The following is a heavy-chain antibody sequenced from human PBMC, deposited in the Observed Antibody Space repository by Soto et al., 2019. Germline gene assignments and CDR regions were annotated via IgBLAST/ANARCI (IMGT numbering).Heavy chain of an antibody. D-gene: IGHD3-22*01. J-gene: IGHJ6*02. CDR3: ARMPRYDTNFHV. CDR2: IRNKANGDTT. V-gene: IGHV3-72*01. Sequence: EVQVVESGGGLVQPGGSLRLSCAASGFTLSDHFMDWVRQAPGKGLEWVGRIRNKANGDTTEYAASVKGRVTISRDDSKNSVFLQMNSLKSEDTAVYFCARMPRYDTNFHVWGQGTTVTVAS. CDR1: GFTLSDHF.